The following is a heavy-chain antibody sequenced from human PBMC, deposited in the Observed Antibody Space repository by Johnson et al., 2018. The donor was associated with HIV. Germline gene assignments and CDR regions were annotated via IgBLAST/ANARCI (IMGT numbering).Heavy chain of an antibody. CDR3: GTEGIVPTAAVVGPPVDLDL. CDR1: GFTFDDYG. Sequence: VQLVESGGGVVQPGGSLRLSCAASGFTFDDYGMTWVRQVPGKGLEWVSGINWNGGSTGYADSVKGRFTISRDNSKNTLYLQMNSLRAEDTGLYYCGTEGIVPTAAVVGPPVDLDLWGQGTTVTVSS. D-gene: IGHD5-12*01. CDR2: INWNGGST. J-gene: IGHJ3*01. V-gene: IGHV3-20*04.